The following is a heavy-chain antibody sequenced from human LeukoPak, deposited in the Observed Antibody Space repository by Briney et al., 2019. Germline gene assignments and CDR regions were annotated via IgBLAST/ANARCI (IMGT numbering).Heavy chain of an antibody. V-gene: IGHV1-2*06. J-gene: IGHJ3*02. CDR2: MNPNSGGT. Sequence: ASVKVSCKASGYTFTGYYMHWVRQAPGQGLEWMGRMNPNSGGTNYAQKFQGRVTMTRDTSISTAYMELSRLRSDDTAVYYCARSTGDSSGAFDIWGQGTMVTVSS. D-gene: IGHD7-27*01. CDR1: GYTFTGYY. CDR3: ARSTGDSSGAFDI.